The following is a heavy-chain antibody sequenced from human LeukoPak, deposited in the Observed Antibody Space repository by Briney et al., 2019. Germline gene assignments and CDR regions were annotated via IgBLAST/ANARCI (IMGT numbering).Heavy chain of an antibody. V-gene: IGHV3-73*01. CDR2: IRSKADSYAT. D-gene: IGHD2-21*02. J-gene: IGHJ4*02. CDR3: TRLWGDCGGDCYSHDY. CDR1: GFTFSSYE. Sequence: GGSLRLSCAASGFTFSSYEMNWVRQASGKGLEWVGRIRSKADSYATAYAASVKGRFTISRDDSKNTAYLQMNSLRTEDTAVYYCTRLWGDCGGDCYSHDYWGQGALVTVSS.